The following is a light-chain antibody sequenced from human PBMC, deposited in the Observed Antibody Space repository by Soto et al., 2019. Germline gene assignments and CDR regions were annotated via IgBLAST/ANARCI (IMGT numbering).Light chain of an antibody. CDR1: QRISSY. Sequence: AIRMTQSPSSLSASTGDRVTITCRASQRISSYLAGYQQKPGKAPKLLIYAASTLQIGVPSRFSGSGSGTDFTLTISCLQSEDFATYYCQQYYSYPPTFGPGTKVDIK. J-gene: IGKJ3*01. CDR3: QQYYSYPPT. CDR2: AAS. V-gene: IGKV1-8*01.